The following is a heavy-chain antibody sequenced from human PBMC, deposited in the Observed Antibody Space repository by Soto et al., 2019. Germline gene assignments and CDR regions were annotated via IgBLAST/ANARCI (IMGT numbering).Heavy chain of an antibody. CDR3: AGYDSSGPFSDAFDI. CDR1: GGSISSYY. CDR2: IYYSGST. Sequence: SETLSLTCTVSGGSISSYYWSWIRQPPGKGLEWIGYIYYSGSTNYNPSLKSRVTISVDTSKNQFSLKLSSVTAADTAVYYFAGYDSSGPFSDAFDIWGRGTMVTVSS. J-gene: IGHJ3*02. D-gene: IGHD3-22*01. V-gene: IGHV4-59*01.